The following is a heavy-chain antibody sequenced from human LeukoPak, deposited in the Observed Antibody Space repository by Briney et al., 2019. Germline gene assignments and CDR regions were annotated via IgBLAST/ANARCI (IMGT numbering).Heavy chain of an antibody. Sequence: SETLSLTCAVYGGSFSGYYWSWIRQPPGKGLEWIGEINHSGSTNYNPSLKSRVTISVDTSKNQFSLKLSTVTAADTAVYYCARGRKGYYYYMDVWGKGTTVTVSS. CDR2: INHSGST. CDR3: ARGRKGYYYYMDV. CDR1: GGSFSGYY. J-gene: IGHJ6*03. D-gene: IGHD1-14*01. V-gene: IGHV4-34*01.